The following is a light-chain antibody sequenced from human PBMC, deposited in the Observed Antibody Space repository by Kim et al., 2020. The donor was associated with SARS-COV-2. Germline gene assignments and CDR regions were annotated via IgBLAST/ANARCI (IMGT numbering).Light chain of an antibody. CDR2: RDN. CDR1: INNVGNQG. CDR3: SAWDSSLSAWV. V-gene: IGLV10-54*01. J-gene: IGLJ3*02. Sequence: RQNTTLTCTGNINNVGNQGAAWLQQHQGHPPKLLFYRDNNRPSGISARFSASRSGSTASLTITGLQPEDEAVYYCSAWDSSLSAWVFGGGTKLTVL.